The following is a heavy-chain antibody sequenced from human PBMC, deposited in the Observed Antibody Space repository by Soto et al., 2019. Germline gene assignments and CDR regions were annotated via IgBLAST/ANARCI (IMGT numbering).Heavy chain of an antibody. D-gene: IGHD3-9*01. CDR2: ISVSGSMR. Sequence: QTGGSLRLSCAPSGVTFSSNEMNWVRQAPGKGLEWGSYISVSGSMRFYADAVRGRFTISRDNTKKMLYLQMNSLRVEDTALYYCATAGLTGTVWGQGTTVTVSS. J-gene: IGHJ6*02. V-gene: IGHV3-48*03. CDR1: GVTFSSNE. CDR3: ATAGLTGTV.